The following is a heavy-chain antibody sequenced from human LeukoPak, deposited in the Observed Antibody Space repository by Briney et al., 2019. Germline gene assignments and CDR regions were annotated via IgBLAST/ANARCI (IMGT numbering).Heavy chain of an antibody. D-gene: IGHD6-13*01. V-gene: IGHV3-7*01. J-gene: IGHJ4*02. Sequence: PGGSLRLSCAASGFSFSRYWMSWVRQAPVRGLEWVANIKPDGSEIYYVDSAKGRFTISRDNAKNTLFLQMNSLRAEDTAVYYCTGHHQAYSRTYWGQGTLVTVSS. CDR1: GFSFSRYW. CDR3: TGHHQAYSRTY. CDR2: IKPDGSEI.